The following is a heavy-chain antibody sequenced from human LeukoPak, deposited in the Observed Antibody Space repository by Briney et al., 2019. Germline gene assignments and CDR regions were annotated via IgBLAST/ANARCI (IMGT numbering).Heavy chain of an antibody. CDR1: GYTFTSYD. V-gene: IGHV1-8*03. CDR2: MNPNSGNT. CDR3: AADGYLSALLGYCSGGSCYSRQRINDY. D-gene: IGHD2-15*01. J-gene: IGHJ4*02. Sequence: ASVKVSCKASGYTFTSYDINWVRQATGQGLEWMGWMNPNSGNTGYAQKFQGRVTITRNTSISTAYMELSGLRSEDTAAYYCAADGYLSALLGYCSGGSCYSRQRINDYWGQGTLVTVSS.